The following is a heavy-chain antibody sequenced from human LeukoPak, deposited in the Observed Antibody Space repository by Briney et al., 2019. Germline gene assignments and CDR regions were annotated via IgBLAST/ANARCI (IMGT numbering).Heavy chain of an antibody. D-gene: IGHD3-16*01. Sequence: SETLSLTCTVSGDSISSGGYYWSWIRQHPGKGLEWIGYIYYSGSTNYNPSLKSRVTISVDTSKNQFSLKLSSVTAADTAVYYCARHPLRLDAFDIWGQGTMVTVSS. V-gene: IGHV4-31*03. CDR3: ARHPLRLDAFDI. CDR1: GDSISSGGYY. J-gene: IGHJ3*02. CDR2: IYYSGST.